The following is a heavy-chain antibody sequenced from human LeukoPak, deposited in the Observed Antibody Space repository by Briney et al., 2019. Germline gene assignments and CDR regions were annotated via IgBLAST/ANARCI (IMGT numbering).Heavy chain of an antibody. CDR3: ARGWRWLELSYYFDY. J-gene: IGHJ4*02. V-gene: IGHV3-33*01. CDR2: IWYDGSNK. CDR1: GFTFSSYG. Sequence: GGSLRLSCAASGFTFSSYGMHWVRQAPGKGLEWVAVIWYDGSNKYYADSVKGRFTISRDNSKNTLYLQMNSLRAEDRAVYYCARGWRWLELSYYFDYWGQGTLVTVSS. D-gene: IGHD1-7*01.